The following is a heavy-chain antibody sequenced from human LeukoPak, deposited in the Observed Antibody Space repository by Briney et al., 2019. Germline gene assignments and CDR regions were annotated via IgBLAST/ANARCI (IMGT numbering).Heavy chain of an antibody. CDR2: IYYSGST. V-gene: IGHV4-59*01. J-gene: IGHJ6*02. D-gene: IGHD5-18*01. Sequence: SETLSLTCTGSGGSISSYYWSWIRQPPGKGLEWIGYIYYSGSTNYNPSLKSRVTISVDTSKNQFSLKLSSVTAADTAVYYCARMDTHGSRYYYYGMDVWGQGTTVTVSS. CDR1: GGSISSYY. CDR3: ARMDTHGSRYYYYGMDV.